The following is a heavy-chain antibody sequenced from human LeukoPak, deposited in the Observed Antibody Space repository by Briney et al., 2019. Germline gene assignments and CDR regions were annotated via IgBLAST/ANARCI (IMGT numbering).Heavy chain of an antibody. V-gene: IGHV4-4*08. J-gene: IGHJ2*01. CDR3: AREYYDFWRGSGYFDL. D-gene: IGHD3-3*01. CDR1: GGSISPYY. CDR2: IDPSGSA. Sequence: PSETLSLTCVVSGGSISPYYWSWIRQSPGKGLEWIGYIDPSGSASYNPSLKSRVTISVDTSKNQFSLKLSSVTAADTAVYYCAREYYDFWRGSGYFDLWGRGTLVTVSS.